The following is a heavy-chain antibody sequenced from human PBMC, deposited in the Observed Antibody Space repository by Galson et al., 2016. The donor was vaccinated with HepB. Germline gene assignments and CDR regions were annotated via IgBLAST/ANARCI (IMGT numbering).Heavy chain of an antibody. D-gene: IGHD6-19*01. J-gene: IGHJ5*02. CDR3: AKGGYSSGWFDN. Sequence: SLRLSCAVSGFNINTFAMSWVRQAPGEGLEWVSTIRGSGLKTHYKDSVKGRFTISRDSPKSTVYLEMNSLTVEDTAVYYCAKGGYSSGWFDNWGQGALVIVS. CDR2: IRGSGLKT. V-gene: IGHV3-23*01. CDR1: GFNINTFA.